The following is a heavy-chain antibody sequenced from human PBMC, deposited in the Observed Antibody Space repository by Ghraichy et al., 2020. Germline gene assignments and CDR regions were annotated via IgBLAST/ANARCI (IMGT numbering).Heavy chain of an antibody. CDR1: GFTFGSYA. J-gene: IGHJ3*01. CDR2: ISGSACSS. Sequence: GGSLRLSCVASGFTFGSYAMSWVRQAPGKGLEWVAVISGSACSSYYADAVKGRFTISRDNSKNTLDLQMNSRRAEDKDVSYCAKDDFLSGTSDAFAFWGQGTMFTVSS. CDR3: AKDDFLSGTSDAFAF. D-gene: IGHD1-26*01. V-gene: IGHV3-23*01.